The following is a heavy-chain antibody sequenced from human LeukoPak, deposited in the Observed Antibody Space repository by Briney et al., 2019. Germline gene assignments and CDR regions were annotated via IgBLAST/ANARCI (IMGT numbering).Heavy chain of an antibody. CDR3: ARQPPGVYDTTQNWFDP. CDR2: IAPSDSHT. V-gene: IGHV5-10-1*01. Sequence: GESLRISCKVSGYSFPSHWITWVRQMPGKGLEWMGRIAPSDSHTNYSPSFEGHVTISVDKSISTAYLQWSSLKASDTAMYYCARQPPGVYDTTQNWFDPWGQGTLVTVSS. J-gene: IGHJ5*02. D-gene: IGHD3-22*01. CDR1: GYSFPSHW.